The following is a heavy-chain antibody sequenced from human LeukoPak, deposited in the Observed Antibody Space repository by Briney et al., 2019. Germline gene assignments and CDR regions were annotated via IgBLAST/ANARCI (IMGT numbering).Heavy chain of an antibody. Sequence: GGSLRLSCAASGFTFSSYSMNWVRQAPGKGLEWVSSISSSSSYIYYADSVKGRFTISRDNAKNSLYLQMNSLRAEDTAVYYCARLGYCSSTSCPGDAFDIWGQGTMVTVSS. CDR3: ARLGYCSSTSCPGDAFDI. CDR1: GFTFSSYS. J-gene: IGHJ3*02. D-gene: IGHD2-2*01. CDR2: ISSSSSYI. V-gene: IGHV3-21*01.